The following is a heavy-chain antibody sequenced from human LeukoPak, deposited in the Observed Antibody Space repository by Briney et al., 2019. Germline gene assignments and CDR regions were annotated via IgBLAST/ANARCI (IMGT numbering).Heavy chain of an antibody. J-gene: IGHJ4*02. CDR2: ISSSGSTI. Sequence: GGSLRLSCAASGFTFSDYYMSWIRQAPGKGLEWVSYISSSGSTIYYADSVKGRCTISRDNAKDTLYVQMNSLRAEDTALYYCAKSLWFGELLPMDYWGQGILVTVSS. V-gene: IGHV3-11*01. CDR3: AKSLWFGELLPMDY. CDR1: GFTFSDYY. D-gene: IGHD3-10*01.